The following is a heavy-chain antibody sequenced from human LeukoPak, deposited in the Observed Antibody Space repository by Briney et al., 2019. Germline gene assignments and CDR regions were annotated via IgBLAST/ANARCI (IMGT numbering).Heavy chain of an antibody. Sequence: GGSLRLSCAASRFIFSSYWMTWVRQAPGKGLEWVANIMQDGSEKYYVDSVKGRFTISRDNSKNTLYLQMNSLRAEDTAVYYCARGVGTTTNDYWGQGTLVTVSS. CDR2: IMQDGSEK. D-gene: IGHD1-26*01. CDR3: ARGVGTTTNDY. CDR1: RFIFSSYW. V-gene: IGHV3-7*03. J-gene: IGHJ4*02.